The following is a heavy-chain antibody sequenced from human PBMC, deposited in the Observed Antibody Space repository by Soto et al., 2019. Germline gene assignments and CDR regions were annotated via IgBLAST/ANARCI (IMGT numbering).Heavy chain of an antibody. Sequence: VKVSCKASGYTFTNHGISWLRQAPGEGLEWMGWISPYNGDTNNAQKFQGRVTMTTDTPTNTGFMELTRLTSDDTAVYYCARGGISSSEGLDYWGQGTLVTVSS. J-gene: IGHJ4*02. CDR3: ARGGISSSEGLDY. CDR1: GYTFTNHG. CDR2: ISPYNGDT. D-gene: IGHD6-13*01. V-gene: IGHV1-18*01.